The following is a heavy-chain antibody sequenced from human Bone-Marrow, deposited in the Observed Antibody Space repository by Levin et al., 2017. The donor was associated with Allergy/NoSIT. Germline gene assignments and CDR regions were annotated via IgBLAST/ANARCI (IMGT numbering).Heavy chain of an antibody. Sequence: GGSLRLSCAASGFPFSYYSMHWVRQAPGKGLEWVAVISYDGNNKNYTDSVKGRFTISRDNAKNSLFLQMNSLRAEDTAVYYCARDQALYYYYYYMDVWGKGTTVTVSS. CDR1: GFPFSYYS. J-gene: IGHJ6*03. V-gene: IGHV3-30-3*01. CDR3: ARDQALYYYYYYMDV. CDR2: ISYDGNNK.